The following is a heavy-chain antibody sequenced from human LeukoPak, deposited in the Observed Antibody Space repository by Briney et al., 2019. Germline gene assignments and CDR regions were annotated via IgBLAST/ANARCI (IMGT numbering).Heavy chain of an antibody. CDR1: GFTVSDYS. Sequence: GGSLTPAWAADGFTVSDYSMRSVRQAAGKCLEYVSYVSVSGDGTASAESVRGRFTISRDTLKSTLFLGMGSLRADEMAIYYCARQKGPRANWFDRWGQGILVTVPS. V-gene: IGHV3-64*02. CDR2: VSVSGDGT. J-gene: IGHJ5*02. CDR3: ARQKGPRANWFDR.